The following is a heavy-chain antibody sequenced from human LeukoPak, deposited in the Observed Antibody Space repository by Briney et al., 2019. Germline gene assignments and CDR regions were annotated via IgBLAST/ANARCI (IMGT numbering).Heavy chain of an antibody. Sequence: GGSLRLSCAASGFTFSNAWMSWVRQAPGKGLEWVGHIKSRNHGGTTDYAAPVNGRFTISRDDSKNTLYVQMNSLLTEDTAVYYCTTSDILPETTARNYFDAWGQGALVTVSS. V-gene: IGHV3-15*01. CDR1: GFTFSNAW. CDR3: TTSDILPETTARNYFDA. J-gene: IGHJ5*02. CDR2: IKSRNHGGTT. D-gene: IGHD2-8*01.